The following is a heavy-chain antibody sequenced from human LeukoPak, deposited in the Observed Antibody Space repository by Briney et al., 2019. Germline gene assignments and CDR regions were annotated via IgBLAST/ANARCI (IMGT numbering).Heavy chain of an antibody. CDR2: FDPEDGET. CDR1: GYTLTELS. CDR3: ATKAVESRWELHQLWAY. D-gene: IGHD1-26*01. V-gene: IGHV1-24*01. Sequence: ASVTVSCKVSGYTLTELSMHWVRQAPGKGLEWMGGFDPEDGETIYAQKFQGRVTMTEDTSTDTAYMELSSLRSEDTAVYYCATKAVESRWELHQLWAYWGQGTLVTVSS. J-gene: IGHJ4*02.